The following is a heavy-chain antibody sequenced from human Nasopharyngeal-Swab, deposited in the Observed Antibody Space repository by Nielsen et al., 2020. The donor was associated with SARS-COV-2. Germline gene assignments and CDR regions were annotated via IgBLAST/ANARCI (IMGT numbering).Heavy chain of an antibody. CDR3: AGDQNGNSFYFDS. Sequence: SETLSLTCIVSGGSISNYYWNWIRQPPGKELEWIGHISYTGSTAYNPSVESRVTISLDRSRNQFSLRLTSVTAADTAVYYCAGDQNGNSFYFDSWGQGTLVTVSS. J-gene: IGHJ4*01. CDR2: ISYTGST. CDR1: GGSISNYY. D-gene: IGHD4-23*01. V-gene: IGHV4-59*01.